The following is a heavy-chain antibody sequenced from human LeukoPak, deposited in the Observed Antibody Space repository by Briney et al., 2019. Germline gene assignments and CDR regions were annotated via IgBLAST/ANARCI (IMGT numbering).Heavy chain of an antibody. D-gene: IGHD6-19*01. J-gene: IGHJ4*02. CDR2: ISSSSSYI. V-gene: IGHV3-21*01. CDR1: GFTFSSYA. CDR3: ARAREDSSGWYGGGYY. Sequence: GGSLRLSCAASGFTFSSYAMSWVRQAPGKGLECVSSISSSSSYIYYADSVKGRFTISRDNAKNSLYLQMNSLRAEDTAVYYCARAREDSSGWYGGGYYWGQGTLVTVSS.